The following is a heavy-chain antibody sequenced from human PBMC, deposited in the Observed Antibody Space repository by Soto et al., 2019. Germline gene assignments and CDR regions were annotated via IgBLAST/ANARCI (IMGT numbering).Heavy chain of an antibody. CDR2: VSSGGGT. V-gene: IGHV3-23*01. J-gene: IGHJ4*02. D-gene: IGHD2-15*01. CDR1: GFTFSTYA. CDR3: AKRRGAGGHFDY. Sequence: EVELLESGGGLVQPEGSLRLSCAASGFTFSTYAMGWVRQAPGKGLEWVSVVSSGGGTHYADSVKGRFTVSSDNSKNTLSLQMNSLRADDPAVYYCAKRRGAGGHFDYWGQGALVTVSS.